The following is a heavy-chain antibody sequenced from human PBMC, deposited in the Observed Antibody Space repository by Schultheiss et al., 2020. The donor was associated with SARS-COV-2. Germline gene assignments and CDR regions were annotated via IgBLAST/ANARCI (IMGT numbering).Heavy chain of an antibody. J-gene: IGHJ4*02. CDR1: GYSISSGYY. V-gene: IGHV4-38-2*02. D-gene: IGHD2-2*01. Sequence: SETLSLTCGVSGYSISSGYYWGWIRQPPGKGLEWIGSIYHSGTTYYNSSLKSRVTISVDTSKNQFSLKLSSVTPEDTAVYYCAREENLGYCNIDSCSTVDSWGQGTLVTVSS. CDR2: IYHSGTT. CDR3: AREENLGYCNIDSCSTVDS.